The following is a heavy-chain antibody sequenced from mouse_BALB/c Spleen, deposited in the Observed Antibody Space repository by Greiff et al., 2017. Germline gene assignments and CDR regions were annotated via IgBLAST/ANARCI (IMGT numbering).Heavy chain of an antibody. D-gene: IGHD2-1*01. CDR2: ISYDGSN. CDR3: ARRGNGNPFAY. CDR1: GYSITSGYY. J-gene: IGHJ3*01. Sequence: VQLKESGPGLVKPSQSLSLTCSVTGYSITSGYYWNWIRQFPGNKLEWMGYISYDGSNNYNPSLKNRISITRDTSKNQFFLKLNSVTTEDTATYYCARRGNGNPFAYWGQGTLVTVSA. V-gene: IGHV3-6*02.